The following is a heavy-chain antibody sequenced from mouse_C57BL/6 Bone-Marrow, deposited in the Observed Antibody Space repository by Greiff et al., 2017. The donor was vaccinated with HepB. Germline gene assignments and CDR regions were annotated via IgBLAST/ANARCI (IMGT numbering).Heavy chain of an antibody. Sequence: EVKVEESGGGLVQPGGSLKLSCAASGFTFSDYYMYWVRQTPEKRLEWVAYISNGGGSTYYPDTVKGRFTISRDNAKNTLYLQMSRLKSEDTAMYYCARGTTVVATNWYFDVWGTGTTVTVSS. J-gene: IGHJ1*03. CDR2: ISNGGGST. CDR3: ARGTTVVATNWYFDV. V-gene: IGHV5-12*01. D-gene: IGHD1-1*01. CDR1: GFTFSDYY.